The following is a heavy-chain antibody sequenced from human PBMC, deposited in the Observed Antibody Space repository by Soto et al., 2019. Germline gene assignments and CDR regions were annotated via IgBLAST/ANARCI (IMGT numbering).Heavy chain of an antibody. V-gene: IGHV3-23*01. CDR1: GFTFSSYA. J-gene: IGHJ4*02. CDR2: ISGSGGST. D-gene: IGHD2-8*01. CDR3: AREPVNAKNSVY. Sequence: EVQLLESGGGLVQPGGSLRLSCAASGFTFSSYAVSWVRQAPGKGLEWVSAISGSGGSTYYADSVKGRFTISRDNSKSTLYLQMNSLRAEDTAVYYCAREPVNAKNSVYWGQGTLVTVSS.